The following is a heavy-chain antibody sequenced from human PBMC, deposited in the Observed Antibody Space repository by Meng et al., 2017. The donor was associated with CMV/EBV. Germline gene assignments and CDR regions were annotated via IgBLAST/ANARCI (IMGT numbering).Heavy chain of an antibody. CDR1: GYTFTGYY. D-gene: IGHD3-3*01. CDR3: ARDGVVFGVVTLFDY. J-gene: IGHJ4*02. V-gene: IGHV1-2*02. Sequence: ASVKVSCKASGYTFTGYYMHWVRQAPGQGLEWMGWINPNSGGTNYAQKFQGRVTMTRDTSICTAYMELSRLRSDDTAVYYCARDGVVFGVVTLFDYWGQGTLVTVSS. CDR2: INPNSGGT.